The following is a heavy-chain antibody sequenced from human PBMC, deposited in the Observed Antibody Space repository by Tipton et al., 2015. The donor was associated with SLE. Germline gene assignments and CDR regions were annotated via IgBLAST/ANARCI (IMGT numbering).Heavy chain of an antibody. CDR1: GGTFSSYA. CDR3: ARDESGFKDFFDY. D-gene: IGHD5-12*01. J-gene: IGHJ4*02. V-gene: IGHV1-69*01. CDR2: IIPIFGTA. Sequence: QVQLVQSGAEVKKPGSSVKVSCKASGGTFSSYAISWVRQAPGQGLEWMGGIIPIFGTANYAQKFQGRVTITTDESTSTAYMELRSLRSDDTAIYYCARDESGFKDFFDYWGQGTLVTVSS.